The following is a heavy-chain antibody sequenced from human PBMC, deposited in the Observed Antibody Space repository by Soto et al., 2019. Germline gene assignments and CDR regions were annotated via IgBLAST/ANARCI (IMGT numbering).Heavy chain of an antibody. CDR3: ARGSGIVALPGELEDVKYDY. CDR1: GQSFSGHS. D-gene: IGHD1-1*01. J-gene: IGHJ4*02. Sequence: QVQLQQWGAGLVKPSETLSLSCAVYGQSFSGHSWAWIRQPPGKGLEWIGEMNESGSTYYNPSLRRQVTTSTDTSKNQFSLKLSSVSAADTAAYFCARGSGIVALPGELEDVKYDYWGQGTLVNVSS. V-gene: IGHV4-34*01. CDR2: MNESGST.